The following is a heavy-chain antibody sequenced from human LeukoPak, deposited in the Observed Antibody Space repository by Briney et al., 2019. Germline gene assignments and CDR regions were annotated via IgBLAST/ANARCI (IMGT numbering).Heavy chain of an antibody. CDR3: TTRRQDGW. CDR2: IKSKSDGGTI. V-gene: IGHV3-15*01. J-gene: IGHJ4*02. Sequence: SGGSLRLSCVGSGFTFSDAWMSWVRQAPGKGLEWVGRIKSKSDGGTIDYAAPVKGRYTISRDDSRNTLYLQMNSLKTEDTAVYYCTTRRQDGWWGQGTLVTVS. CDR1: GFTFSDAW. D-gene: IGHD2-15*01.